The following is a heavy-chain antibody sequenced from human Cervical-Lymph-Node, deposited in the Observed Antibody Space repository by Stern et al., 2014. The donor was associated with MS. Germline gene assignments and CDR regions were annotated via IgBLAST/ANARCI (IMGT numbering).Heavy chain of an antibody. CDR2: ISSSRSYI. V-gene: IGHV3-21*02. Sequence: EVQLVESGGGLVKPGGSLRLSCAASGFTFSSYSMNWVRQAPGKGLEWVSSISSSRSYIYYAVSVKGRFTISRDNAKNSLYLQMNSLRAEDTAVYYCARDQGGKYYDSSGYYSDAFDIWGQGTMVTVSS. CDR1: GFTFSSYS. CDR3: ARDQGGKYYDSSGYYSDAFDI. J-gene: IGHJ3*02. D-gene: IGHD3-22*01.